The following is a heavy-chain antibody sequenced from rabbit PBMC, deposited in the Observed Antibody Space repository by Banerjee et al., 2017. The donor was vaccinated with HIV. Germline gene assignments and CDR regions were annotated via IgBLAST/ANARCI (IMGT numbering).Heavy chain of an antibody. J-gene: IGHJ3*01. CDR1: GIDFSSYG. CDR2: INVDSTGIT. Sequence: QSLEETGGGLVKPEGSLTLTCTASGIDFSSYGISWVRQAPGKGLEWIASINVDSTGITYYASWAKGRFSIAKTSSTTVTLQMTSLTAADTATYFCARWGSGADNLALWVQVTLVTV. V-gene: IGHV1S40*01. CDR3: ARWGSGADNLAL. D-gene: IGHD1-1*01.